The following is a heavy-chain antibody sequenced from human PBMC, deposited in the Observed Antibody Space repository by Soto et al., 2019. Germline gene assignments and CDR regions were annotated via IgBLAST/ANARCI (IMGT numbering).Heavy chain of an antibody. CDR3: VRLIGNSWLDQ. CDR2: TYYRSQWYY. Sequence: QVQLQQSGPELVKPSQTLSLTCAISGDSVSSNSATWNWIRQSPSRGLGWLGRTYYRSQWYYDSAVSGKSRRSINPDTSKNQFYLLLESLTSGDTAVYFCVRLIGNSWLDQWGQGTLVTVSS. J-gene: IGHJ4*02. CDR1: GDSVSSNSAT. V-gene: IGHV6-1*01. D-gene: IGHD2-15*01.